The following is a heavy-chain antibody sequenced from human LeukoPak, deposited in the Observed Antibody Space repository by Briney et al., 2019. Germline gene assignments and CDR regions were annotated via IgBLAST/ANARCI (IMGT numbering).Heavy chain of an antibody. Sequence: GGGMLLPFGAAGFGFSSNSMNWGRRAPGRGGEWGASISSCSCYIYYADSVKGRFTISSDNAKNSLYLQMNSLRAEDTAVYYCARDPPLIAVAGTDGYWGQGTLVTVSS. V-gene: IGHV3-21*01. CDR2: ISSCSCYI. D-gene: IGHD6-19*01. J-gene: IGHJ4*02. CDR1: GFGFSSNS. CDR3: ARDPPLIAVAGTDGY.